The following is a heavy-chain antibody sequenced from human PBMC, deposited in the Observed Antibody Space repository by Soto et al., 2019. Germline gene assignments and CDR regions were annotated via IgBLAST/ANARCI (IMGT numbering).Heavy chain of an antibody. CDR3: ARDPGGYSYGPPNYFDY. CDR2: IYYSGST. J-gene: IGHJ4*02. D-gene: IGHD5-18*01. Sequence: SETLSLTCTVSGGSISNYYWSWIRQPPGKGLEWIGDIYYSGSTNYTPSLKSRVTISVDTSKNQFSLKLSSVTAADTAVYYCARDPGGYSYGPPNYFDYWGQGTLVTVSS. CDR1: GGSISNYY. V-gene: IGHV4-59*01.